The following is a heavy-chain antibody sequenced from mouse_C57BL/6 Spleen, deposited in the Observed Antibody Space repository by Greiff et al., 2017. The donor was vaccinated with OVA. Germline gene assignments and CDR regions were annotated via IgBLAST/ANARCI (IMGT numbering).Heavy chain of an antibody. CDR3: TVYDGYYPFDY. CDR1: GFNIKDDY. D-gene: IGHD2-3*01. Sequence: VHVKQSGAELVRPGASVKLSCTASGFNIKDDYMHWVKQRPEQGLEWIGWIDPENGDTEYASKFQGKATITADTSSNTAYLQLSSLTSEDTAVYYCTVYDGYYPFDYWGQGTTLTVSS. J-gene: IGHJ2*01. V-gene: IGHV14-4*01. CDR2: IDPENGDT.